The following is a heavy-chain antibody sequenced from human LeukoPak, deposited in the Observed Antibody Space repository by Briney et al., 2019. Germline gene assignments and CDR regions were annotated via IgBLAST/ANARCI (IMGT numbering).Heavy chain of an antibody. J-gene: IGHJ4*02. CDR2: ISYDGSNK. CDR1: GFTFSSYA. D-gene: IGHD3-9*01. Sequence: GRSLRLSCAASGFTFSSYAMHWVRQAPGKGLEWVAVISYDGSNKYYADSVKGRFTISRDNSKNTLYLQMNSQRAEDTAVYYCARDKYEILTGYFDYWGQGTLVTVSS. CDR3: ARDKYEILTGYFDY. V-gene: IGHV3-30*04.